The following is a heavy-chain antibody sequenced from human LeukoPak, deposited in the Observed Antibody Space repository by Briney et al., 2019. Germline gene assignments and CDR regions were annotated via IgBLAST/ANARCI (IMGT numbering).Heavy chain of an antibody. D-gene: IGHD6-13*01. Sequence: GASVTVSCKASGYTFTSYGIRWVGQAPGQGLEWMGWISAYNGNTNYAQKLQGRVTMTKDTSTSTAYMELRSLRSDDTAVYYCARDKYSSSWLYNWFDPWGQGTLVTVSS. CDR3: ARDKYSSSWLYNWFDP. V-gene: IGHV1-18*01. J-gene: IGHJ5*02. CDR1: GYTFTSYG. CDR2: ISAYNGNT.